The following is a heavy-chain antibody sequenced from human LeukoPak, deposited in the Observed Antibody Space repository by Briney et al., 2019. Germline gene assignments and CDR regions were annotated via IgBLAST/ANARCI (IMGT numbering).Heavy chain of an antibody. D-gene: IGHD5-12*01. CDR1: GFTFGSHN. J-gene: IGHJ4*02. V-gene: IGHV3-21*03. Sequence: GGSLRLSCAASGFTFGSHNMNWVRQAPGKGLEWVSYISASGSHMYYEDSVKGRFTISRDNAKSSLYLQMDSLRAEDTAVYYCAREAPAWDVRGFWGKGTPVTVSS. CDR3: AREAPAWDVRGF. CDR2: ISASGSHM.